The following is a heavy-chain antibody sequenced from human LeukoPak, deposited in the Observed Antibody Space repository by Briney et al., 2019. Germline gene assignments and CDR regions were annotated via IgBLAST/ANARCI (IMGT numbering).Heavy chain of an antibody. D-gene: IGHD1-7*01. V-gene: IGHV4-39*01. Sequence: SETLSLTCTVSGGSMITDTFYWVWIRQPPGKGLEWIANMYYNGGGTQYNRSLTNRVTISVDTSKNQFFLNLRSVTAADTAVYYCTRRTYSTYMDVWGQGTTVTVSS. J-gene: IGHJ6*03. CDR2: MYYNGGGT. CDR1: GGSMITDTFY. CDR3: TRRTYSTYMDV.